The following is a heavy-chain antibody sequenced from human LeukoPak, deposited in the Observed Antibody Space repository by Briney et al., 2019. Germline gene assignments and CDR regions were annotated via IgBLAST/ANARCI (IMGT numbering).Heavy chain of an antibody. CDR3: AGILNPGWYFDL. CDR2: IYYSGST. J-gene: IGHJ2*01. Sequence: SETLSLTCTVSGGSISSYYWSWIRQPPGKGLEWIGYIYYSGSTNYNPSLKSRVTISVDTSENQFSLKLSSVTAADTAVYYCAGILNPGWYFDLWGRGTLVTVSS. D-gene: IGHD2-15*01. V-gene: IGHV4-59*01. CDR1: GGSISSYY.